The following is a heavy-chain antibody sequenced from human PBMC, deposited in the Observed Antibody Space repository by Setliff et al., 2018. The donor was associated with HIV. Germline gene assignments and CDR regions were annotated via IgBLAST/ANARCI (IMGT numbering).Heavy chain of an antibody. CDR1: GGSFSDYY. V-gene: IGHV4-34*01. J-gene: IGHJ4*02. Sequence: SETLSLTCVVYGGSFSDYYWTWIRQPPEKGLEWIGKINYSGSTDYNSSLRSRVTIAVYTSKNQISLKLSSVTAAATAVYYCARHGAQWGQGCLVTVSS. CDR2: INYSGST. CDR3: ARHGAQ. D-gene: IGHD1-26*01.